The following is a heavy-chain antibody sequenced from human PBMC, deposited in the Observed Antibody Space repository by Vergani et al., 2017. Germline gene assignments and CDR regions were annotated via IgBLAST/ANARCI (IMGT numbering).Heavy chain of an antibody. J-gene: IGHJ6*03. Sequence: QVQLQQWGGGLLKPSETLSLTCVVNGGSFTSYHWTWIRQSPGEGLEWVGDIDHTGRPDYNLSLKSRLTMSVDKSRNQFSLTLNSVTATDTAIYFCAIVNTETNGHLYYYYYMDVWGQGTAVTVS. CDR1: GGSFTSYH. D-gene: IGHD4-11*01. V-gene: IGHV4-34*01. CDR2: IDHTGRP. CDR3: AIVNTETNGHLYYYYYMDV.